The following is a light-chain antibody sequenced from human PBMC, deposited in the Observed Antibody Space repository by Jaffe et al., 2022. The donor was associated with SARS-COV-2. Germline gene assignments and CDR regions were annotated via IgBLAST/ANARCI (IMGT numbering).Light chain of an antibody. Sequence: SYVLTQPPSVSVAPGQTATITCGGDTIRSKHVHWYQQRPGQAPVLVMYNDNDRPSGIPERFSGSNSGNAATLTITRVEVGDEADYYCQVWASSIDVPFGGGTRLTVL. CDR2: NDN. CDR1: TIRSKH. CDR3: QVWASSIDVP. V-gene: IGLV3-21*04. J-gene: IGLJ2*01.